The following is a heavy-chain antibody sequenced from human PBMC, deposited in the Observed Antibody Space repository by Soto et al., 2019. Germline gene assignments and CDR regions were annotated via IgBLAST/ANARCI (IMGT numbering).Heavy chain of an antibody. CDR2: IIDNGGST. CDR1: GFSFSDYA. J-gene: IGHJ4*02. CDR3: AKGIVPAAKNSLNDY. Sequence: GGSLRLSCAASGFSFSDYAMTWVRQAPGKGLEWVSTIIDNGGSTYYADSVKGRFTISRDNSKKTLYLQMNSLRAEDTAVYHCAKGIVPAAKNSLNDYWGQGTLVTVSS. D-gene: IGHD2-2*01. V-gene: IGHV3-23*01.